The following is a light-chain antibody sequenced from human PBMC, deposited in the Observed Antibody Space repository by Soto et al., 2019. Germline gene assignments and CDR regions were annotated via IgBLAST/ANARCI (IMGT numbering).Light chain of an antibody. J-gene: IGKJ5*01. CDR3: QHYDSLPIT. CDR2: GAS. V-gene: IGKV3-20*01. CDR1: QTISKNY. Sequence: EIVLTQSPGTLSLSPGERATLSCRASQTISKNYIAWYQQKPGRAPRLLIYGASTRATGIPDRFSGSGSGTDFTLTISRLEPEDFAVFYCQHYDSLPITFGQGTRLEIK.